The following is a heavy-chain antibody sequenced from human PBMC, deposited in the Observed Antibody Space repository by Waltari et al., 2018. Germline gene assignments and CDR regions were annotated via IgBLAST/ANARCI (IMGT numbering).Heavy chain of an antibody. J-gene: IGHJ2*01. CDR1: GFAFYDYA. Sequence: EVQLVESGGGLVQPGGSLRLSCAASGFAFYDYAMHWVRQVPGKGLEWVSVVSWSGATVGYADSVNGRFAISRDNAKNSLYLQMNSLRVEDTAFYYCAASRGVYWYFDFWGRGTLVSVSS. CDR3: AASRGVYWYFDF. CDR2: VSWSGATV. V-gene: IGHV3-9*01. D-gene: IGHD3-16*01.